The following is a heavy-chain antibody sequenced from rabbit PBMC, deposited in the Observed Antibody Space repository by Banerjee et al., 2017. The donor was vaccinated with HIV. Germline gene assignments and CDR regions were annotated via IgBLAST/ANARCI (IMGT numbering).Heavy chain of an antibody. CDR3: ARDLTHVIGWNFGW. J-gene: IGHJ4*01. D-gene: IGHD1-1*01. Sequence: QEQLVEYGGDVVQPGASLTLTCTASGFSFSNKAVMCWVRQAPGKGLEWIACINAVTGKAVYASWAKGRFTFSKTSSTTVTLEMTSLTDADTATYFCARDLTHVIGWNFGWWGPGTLVTVS. CDR2: INAVTGKA. V-gene: IGHV1S45*01. CDR1: GFSFSNKAV.